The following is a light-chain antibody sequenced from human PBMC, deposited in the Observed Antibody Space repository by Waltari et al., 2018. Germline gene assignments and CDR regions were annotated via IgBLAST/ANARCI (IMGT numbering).Light chain of an antibody. Sequence: CRASQSVCNSSVAWCQHKPGQAPRLFIYRASSRGTGCPDRVSGRGSGTGFTLTISSREPEDFAVYYCQQYGSARETFGQGTNVEIK. V-gene: IGKV3-20*01. CDR2: RAS. CDR1: QSVCNSS. CDR3: QQYGSARET. J-gene: IGKJ2*01.